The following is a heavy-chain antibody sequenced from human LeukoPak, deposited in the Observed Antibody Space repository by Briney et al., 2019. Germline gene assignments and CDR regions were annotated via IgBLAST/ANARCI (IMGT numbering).Heavy chain of an antibody. D-gene: IGHD2-2*01. CDR1: GGSISSNY. Sequence: SETLSLTCTVSGGSISSNYWSWIRQPPGKGLEWIGYIYYSGSTNYNPSLKSRVTISVDTSKNQFSLKLSSVTAADTAVYYCARHENLVVPAIYFCQDVRGNGTTVTVSS. CDR3: ARHENLVVPAIYFCQDV. V-gene: IGHV4-59*08. J-gene: IGHJ6*04. CDR2: IYYSGST.